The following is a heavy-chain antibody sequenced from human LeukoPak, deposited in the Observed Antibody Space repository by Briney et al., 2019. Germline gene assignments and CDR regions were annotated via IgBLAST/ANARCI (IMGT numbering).Heavy chain of an antibody. J-gene: IGHJ4*02. Sequence: PGGSLRLSCAASGFTISSSYMTWVRQAPGKGLEWVSYISSSSSTIYYADSVKGRFTISRDNAKNSLYLQMNSLRAEDTAVYYCARAPRKEDYYGSGSPTLSGGQGTLVTVSS. D-gene: IGHD3-10*01. CDR3: ARAPRKEDYYGSGSPTLS. CDR1: GFTISSSY. CDR2: ISSSSSTI. V-gene: IGHV3-48*04.